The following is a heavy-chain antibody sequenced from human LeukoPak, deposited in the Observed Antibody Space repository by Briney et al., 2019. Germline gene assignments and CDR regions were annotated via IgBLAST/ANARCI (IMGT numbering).Heavy chain of an antibody. Sequence: GGSLRLSCAASGFTFSDYYMSWIRQAPGKGLEWVSYISSSGSTIYYADSVKGRFTISRDNAKNSLYLQVNSLRAEDTAVYYCASLNLLLWFGDDYWGQGTLVTVSS. CDR1: GFTFSDYY. J-gene: IGHJ4*02. V-gene: IGHV3-11*04. D-gene: IGHD3-10*01. CDR3: ASLNLLLWFGDDY. CDR2: ISSSGSTI.